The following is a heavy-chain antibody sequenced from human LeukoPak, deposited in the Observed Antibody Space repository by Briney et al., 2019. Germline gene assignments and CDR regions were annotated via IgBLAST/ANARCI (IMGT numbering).Heavy chain of an antibody. V-gene: IGHV3-7*01. J-gene: IGHJ4*02. CDR3: ARDPQYDSSGYPYYFDY. D-gene: IGHD3-22*01. CDR1: GFTFSSYW. Sequence: PGGSLRLSCAASGFTFSSYWMSWVRQAPGKGLEWVANIKQDGSEKYYVDSVKGRFTISRDNAKNSLYLQMNSLRAEDTAVYYCARDPQYDSSGYPYYFDYWGQGTLVTASS. CDR2: IKQDGSEK.